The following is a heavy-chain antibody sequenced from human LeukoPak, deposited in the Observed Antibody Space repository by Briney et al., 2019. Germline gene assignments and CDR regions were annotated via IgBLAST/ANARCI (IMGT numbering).Heavy chain of an antibody. V-gene: IGHV4-39*07. D-gene: IGHD5-12*01. Sequence: SETLSLTCTVSGDSISSSSYYWGWIRQPPGKGLEWIGSIYNSGITYYNPPLKSRVTISVDTSKNQYSLKLSSVTAADTAVYYCARLRYEGGYDFSRYYYYYYMDVWGKGTAVTISS. CDR3: ARLRYEGGYDFSRYYYYYYMDV. CDR1: GDSISSSSYY. J-gene: IGHJ6*03. CDR2: IYNSGIT.